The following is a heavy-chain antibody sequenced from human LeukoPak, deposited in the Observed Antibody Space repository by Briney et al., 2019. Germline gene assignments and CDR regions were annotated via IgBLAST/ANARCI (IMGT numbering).Heavy chain of an antibody. J-gene: IGHJ5*02. CDR2: INPSGGNT. D-gene: IGHD5-18*01. Sequence: GASVAVSCKASGYTFTSYYMHWVRHAPGQGLEWMGIINPSGGNTNYAQKFQGRVTMTRDMSTSTVYMELSSLRSEDTAMYYCARALPHRRLMDTTMEQHWFDPWGQGTLVTVSS. CDR3: ARALPHRRLMDTTMEQHWFDP. CDR1: GYTFTSYY. V-gene: IGHV1-46*01.